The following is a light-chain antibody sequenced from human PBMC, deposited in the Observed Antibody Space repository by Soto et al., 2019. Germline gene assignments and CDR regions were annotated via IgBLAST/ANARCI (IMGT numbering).Light chain of an antibody. Sequence: EIVLTQSPATLSLSPGERATLSCRASQSVSSRLAWYQQKPGQAPRLLIYDASERASGIPSRFSGGGSGTDFTLTISSLAPEDFAVYYCQQRSSWQTTFCQGTRLEIK. V-gene: IGKV3D-11*02. CDR2: DAS. CDR3: QQRSSWQTT. J-gene: IGKJ5*01. CDR1: QSVSSR.